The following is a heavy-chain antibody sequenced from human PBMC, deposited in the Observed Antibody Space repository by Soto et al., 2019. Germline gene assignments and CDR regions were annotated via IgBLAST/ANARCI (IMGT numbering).Heavy chain of an antibody. V-gene: IGHV4-59*01. J-gene: IGHJ4*02. CDR2: IYYSGST. Sequence: LSETLSLTCTVSSASFTVYYWSWIRQPPGKGLEWIGYIYYSGSTSYNPSLTSRVTLSADTSKNQFSLKLRSVTAADTAVYYCARDAGGPGDYWGQGGLVTVSS. CDR1: SASFTVYY. CDR3: ARDAGGPGDY. D-gene: IGHD2-15*01.